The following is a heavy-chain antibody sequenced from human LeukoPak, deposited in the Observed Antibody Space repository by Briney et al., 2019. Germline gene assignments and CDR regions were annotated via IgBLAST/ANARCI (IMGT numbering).Heavy chain of an antibody. CDR3: ARGVRGVPTNWFDP. J-gene: IGHJ5*02. Sequence: PQTLSLTCTVSGGSISSGGYYWSWIRQHPGKGLEWIGYIYYSGGTYHNPSLTSRLTISLDTSENQFSLKLTSVTAADTAVYYCARGVRGVPTNWFDPWGRGTLVTVSS. V-gene: IGHV4-31*03. CDR2: IYYSGGT. CDR1: GGSISSGGYY. D-gene: IGHD3-10*01.